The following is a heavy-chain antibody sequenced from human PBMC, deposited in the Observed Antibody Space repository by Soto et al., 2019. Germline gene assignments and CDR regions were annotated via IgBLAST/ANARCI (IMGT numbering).Heavy chain of an antibody. CDR2: IIPILGIA. CDR1: GGTFSSYT. Sequence: ASVKVSCKASGGTFSSYTISWVRQAPGQGLEWMGRIIPILGIANYAQKFQGRVTITADKSTNTAHMELSSLRSEDTAVYYCARDSSGAEDEKYYYYMGVWGKGTTVTVSS. J-gene: IGHJ6*03. CDR3: ARDSSGAEDEKYYYYMGV. V-gene: IGHV1-69*04.